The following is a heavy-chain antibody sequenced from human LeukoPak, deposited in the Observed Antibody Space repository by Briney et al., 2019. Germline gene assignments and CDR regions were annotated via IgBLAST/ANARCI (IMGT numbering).Heavy chain of an antibody. CDR3: ARSGPSYDYVWGSYRPNWFAP. Sequence: PSETLSLTCTVSGGSISSSSYYWGWIRQPPGKGLEWIGSIYYSGSTYYNPSLKSRVTISVDTSKNQFSLKLSSVTAADTAVYYWARSGPSYDYVWGSYRPNWFAPWGREPWSPSPQ. CDR2: IYYSGST. V-gene: IGHV4-39*07. J-gene: IGHJ5*02. D-gene: IGHD3-16*02. CDR1: GGSISSSSYY.